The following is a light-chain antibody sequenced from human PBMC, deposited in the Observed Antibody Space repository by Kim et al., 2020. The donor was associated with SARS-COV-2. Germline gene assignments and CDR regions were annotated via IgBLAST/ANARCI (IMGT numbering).Light chain of an antibody. V-gene: IGLV1-44*01. CDR1: NSNIGSKT. J-gene: IGLJ3*02. CDR3: ASWDDSLNGPV. Sequence: GQRVTISCSGRNSNIGSKTVNWYQQLPGTAPKLLIYAANLRPSGVPERFPGSKSGVSASLAITGLQSEDEADYYCASWDDSLNGPVFGGGTQLTVL. CDR2: AAN.